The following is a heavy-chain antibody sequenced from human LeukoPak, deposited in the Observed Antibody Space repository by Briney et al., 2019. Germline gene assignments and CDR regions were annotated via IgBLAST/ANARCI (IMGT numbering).Heavy chain of an antibody. V-gene: IGHV3-53*01. CDR2: IYSGGSR. CDR1: GFTVSSNY. D-gene: IGHD3-16*01. CDR3: ARSAPLGTHQYYFDY. J-gene: IGHJ4*02. Sequence: GGSLRLSCAASGFTVSSNYMSWVRQAPGKGLEWVSVIYSGGSRYYADSVKSRFSLSRDNSRNALYLQMNSLRADDTAAYYCARSAPLGTHQYYFDYWGQGTLVTVSS.